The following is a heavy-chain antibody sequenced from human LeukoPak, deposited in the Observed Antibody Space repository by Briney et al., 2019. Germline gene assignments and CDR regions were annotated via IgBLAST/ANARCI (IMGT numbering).Heavy chain of an antibody. CDR1: GGSFSGYY. J-gene: IGHJ4*01. V-gene: IGHV4-34*01. CDR3: ARVKAVAGTLPHLLDY. D-gene: IGHD6-19*01. CDR2: INHRGGT. Sequence: SETLSLTCAVYGGSFSGYYWSWVRQPPGKGLEWIGEINHRGGTSYNPSLKSRLTISKDKFKNQFSLKLTSVTVADTAVYFCARVKAVAGTLPHLLDYWGQGTLVTVSS.